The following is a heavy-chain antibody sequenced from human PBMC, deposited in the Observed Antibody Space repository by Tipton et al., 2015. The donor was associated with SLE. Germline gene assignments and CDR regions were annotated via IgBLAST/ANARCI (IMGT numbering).Heavy chain of an antibody. V-gene: IGHV3-30-3*01. CDR2: ISYDGCNK. D-gene: IGHD3-10*01. J-gene: IGHJ4*02. CDR3: AWTSGSYMDY. CDR1: GFTFSSYA. Sequence: SLRLSCAASGFTFSSYAMHWVRQAPGKGLEWVAIISYDGCNKEYADSVKGRFTISRDNSKNTLYLQMNSLRDEDMAVYYCAWTSGSYMDYWGQGTLVTVSS.